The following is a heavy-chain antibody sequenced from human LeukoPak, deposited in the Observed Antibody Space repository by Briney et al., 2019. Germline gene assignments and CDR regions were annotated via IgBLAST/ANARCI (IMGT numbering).Heavy chain of an antibody. J-gene: IGHJ5*02. Sequence: ASVKVSCKASGYTFTGYYMHWVRQAPGQGLEWMGWINPNSGGTNYAQKFQGRVTMTRDTSISTAYMELRSLRSDDTAVYYCARDRDCSSTSCYRWFDPWGQGTLVTVSS. D-gene: IGHD2-2*01. CDR1: GYTFTGYY. V-gene: IGHV1-2*02. CDR2: INPNSGGT. CDR3: ARDRDCSSTSCYRWFDP.